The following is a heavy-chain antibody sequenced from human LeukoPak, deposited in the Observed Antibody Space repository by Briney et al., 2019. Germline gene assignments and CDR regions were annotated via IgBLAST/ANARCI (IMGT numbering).Heavy chain of an antibody. V-gene: IGHV1-69*06. CDR2: IIPIFGTA. CDR1: GGTFSSYA. CDR3: ASAYCTNGVCHYFDY. D-gene: IGHD2-8*01. Sequence: ASVKVSCKASGGTFSSYAISWVRQAPGQGLEWMGGIIPIFGTANYAQKFQGRVTITADKSTSTAYMELSSLRSEDTAVYYCASAYCTNGVCHYFDYWGQGTLVTVSS. J-gene: IGHJ4*02.